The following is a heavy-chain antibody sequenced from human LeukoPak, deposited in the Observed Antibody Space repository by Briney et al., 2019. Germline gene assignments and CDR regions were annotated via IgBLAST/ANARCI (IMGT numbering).Heavy chain of an antibody. CDR1: GGSISSGGYY. J-gene: IGHJ6*02. CDR3: ARAHIAARLVNYYGMDV. D-gene: IGHD6-6*01. CDR2: IYYSGST. Sequence: SETLSLTCTVSGGSISSGGYYWSWIRQPPGKGLEWIGYIYYSGSTYYNPSLKSRVTISVDTSKNQFSLKLSSVTAADTAVYYCARAHIAARLVNYYGMDVWGQGTTVTVSS. V-gene: IGHV4-30-4*01.